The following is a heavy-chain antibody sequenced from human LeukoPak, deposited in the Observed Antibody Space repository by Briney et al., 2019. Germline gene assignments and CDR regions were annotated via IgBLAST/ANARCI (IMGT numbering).Heavy chain of an antibody. V-gene: IGHV1-8*03. J-gene: IGHJ2*01. CDR1: GYTFTSYD. D-gene: IGHD7-27*01. CDR3: ARVPANWGLEHFDL. CDR2: MNPNSGNT. Sequence: AAVKVSCKASGYTFTSYDINWVRQATGQGLEWMGWMNPNSGNTGYAQKFQGRVTITRNTSISTAYMELSSLRSEDTAVYYCARVPANWGLEHFDLWGRGTLVTVSS.